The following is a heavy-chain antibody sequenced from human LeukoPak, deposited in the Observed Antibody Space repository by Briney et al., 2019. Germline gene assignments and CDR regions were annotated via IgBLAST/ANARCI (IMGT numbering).Heavy chain of an antibody. CDR3: ARYPYYDSSGSNKREDY. Sequence: PGGSLRLSCAASGFTFSSYSMNWVRQAPGKGLEWVSYISSSSSTIYYADSVKGRFPISRDNAKNSLYLQMNSLRAEDTAVYYCARYPYYDSSGSNKREDYWGQGTLVTVSS. J-gene: IGHJ4*02. CDR2: ISSSSSTI. D-gene: IGHD3-22*01. V-gene: IGHV3-48*01. CDR1: GFTFSSYS.